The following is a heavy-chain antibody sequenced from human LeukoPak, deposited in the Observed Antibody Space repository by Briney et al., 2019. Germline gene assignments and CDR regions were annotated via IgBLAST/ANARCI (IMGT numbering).Heavy chain of an antibody. CDR1: GGTFSSYA. D-gene: IGHD3-22*01. J-gene: IGHJ6*02. V-gene: IGHV1-69*04. CDR3: ARDYYYDSSGYPSYGMDV. CDR2: IIPILGIA. Sequence: SVKVSCKASGGTFSSYAISWVRQAPGQGLEWMGRIIPILGIANYAQKFQGRVTITADKSTSTAYMELSSLRSEDTAVYYCARDYYYDSSGYPSYGMDVWGQGTTVTVSS.